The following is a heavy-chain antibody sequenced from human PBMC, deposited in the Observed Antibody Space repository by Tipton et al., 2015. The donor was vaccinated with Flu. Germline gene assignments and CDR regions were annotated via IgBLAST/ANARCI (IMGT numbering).Heavy chain of an antibody. CDR2: IYYSGST. Sequence: GLVKPSETLSLTCSVSNFSISSGFYWGWIRQPPGKGLEWIGSIYYSGSTYYNPSLESRVTISVDTSKNNFSLKMYSVTAADTAVYYCARCYVGYPHLYWGQGRLVTVSS. D-gene: IGHD4-23*01. CDR1: NFSISSGFY. J-gene: IGHJ4*02. CDR3: ARCYVGYPHLY. V-gene: IGHV4-38-2*02.